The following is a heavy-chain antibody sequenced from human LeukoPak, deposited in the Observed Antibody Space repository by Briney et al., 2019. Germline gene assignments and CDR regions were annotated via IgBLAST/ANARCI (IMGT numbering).Heavy chain of an antibody. CDR2: IDSSGTT. J-gene: IGHJ4*02. D-gene: IGHD5-18*01. Sequence: PSETLSLTCTVSGASISRDTYFWGWIRQSPEKGLEWIGSIDSSGTTHYNSSLKSRVTISVDTSKNQVSLNLTSVTFADTAVYYCARHGYIQFWLYWGQGTQVIVSS. V-gene: IGHV4-39*01. CDR1: GASISRDTYF. CDR3: ARHGYIQFWLY.